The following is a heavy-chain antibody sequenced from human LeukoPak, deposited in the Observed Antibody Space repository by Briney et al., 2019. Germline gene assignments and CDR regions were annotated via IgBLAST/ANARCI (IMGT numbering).Heavy chain of an antibody. CDR1: GFTFSSYA. J-gene: IGHJ5*02. CDR2: ISGSGGT. V-gene: IGHV3-23*01. CDR3: AKEGGSAASPLVWFDP. D-gene: IGHD6-13*01. Sequence: GGSLRLSCAASGFTFSSYAMSWVRQALGKGLEWVSSISGSGGTYYADSAKGRFTISRDNSKNTLYLQMNSLRAEDTAVYYCAKEGGSAASPLVWFDPWGQGTLVTVSS.